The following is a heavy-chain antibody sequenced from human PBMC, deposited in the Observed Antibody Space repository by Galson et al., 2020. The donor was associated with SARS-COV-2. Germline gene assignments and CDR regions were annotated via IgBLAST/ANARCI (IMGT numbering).Heavy chain of an antibody. CDR3: ARGWGTAMGFFDY. CDR2: ISYDGSNK. J-gene: IGHJ4*02. D-gene: IGHD5-18*01. Sequence: GESLKISCAASGFTFSSYAMHWVRQAPGKGLEWVAVISYDGSNKYYADSVKGRFTISRDNSKNTLYLQMNSLRAEDTAVYYCARGWGTAMGFFDYWCQGTLVTVSS. V-gene: IGHV3-30-3*01. CDR1: GFTFSSYA.